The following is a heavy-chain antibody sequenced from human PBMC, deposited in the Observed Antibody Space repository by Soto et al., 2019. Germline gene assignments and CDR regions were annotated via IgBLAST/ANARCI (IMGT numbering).Heavy chain of an antibody. Sequence: LSLTCTVSGGSISSGDYYWSWIRQPPGKGLEWIGYIYYSGSTYYNPSLKSRVTISVDTSKNQFSLKLSSVTAADTAVYYCAREGRGTIFGVYYYGMDVWGQGTTVTVSS. CDR3: AREGRGTIFGVYYYGMDV. CDR1: GGSISSGDYY. CDR2: IYYSGST. D-gene: IGHD3-3*01. J-gene: IGHJ6*02. V-gene: IGHV4-30-4*01.